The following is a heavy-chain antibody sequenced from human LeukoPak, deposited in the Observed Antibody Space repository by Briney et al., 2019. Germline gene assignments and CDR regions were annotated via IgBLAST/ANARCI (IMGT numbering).Heavy chain of an antibody. Sequence: ASVKVSCKASGYTFTSYDINWVRQATGQGLEWMGWMNPNSGNTGYAQKFQGRVTMTRDTSISTAYMELSRLRSDDTAVYYCARDPEVAAFDYWGQGTLVTVSS. D-gene: IGHD6-19*01. CDR2: MNPNSGNT. CDR1: GYTFTSYD. CDR3: ARDPEVAAFDY. J-gene: IGHJ4*02. V-gene: IGHV1-8*01.